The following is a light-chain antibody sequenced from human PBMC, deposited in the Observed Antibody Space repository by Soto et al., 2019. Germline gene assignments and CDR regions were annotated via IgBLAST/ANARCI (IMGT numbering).Light chain of an antibody. J-gene: IGLJ1*01. CDR1: SSDVGTFNL. Sequence: QSVLTQPASVSGFLGQSITMSCTGSSSDVGTFNLVSWFQQHPGKAPKLLIFEGTKRPSGVSDRFSGSKSGNTASLTISGLQAEDEADYHCCSYAGTRTFWVFGTGTKLTVL. CDR2: EGT. CDR3: CSYAGTRTFWV. V-gene: IGLV2-23*01.